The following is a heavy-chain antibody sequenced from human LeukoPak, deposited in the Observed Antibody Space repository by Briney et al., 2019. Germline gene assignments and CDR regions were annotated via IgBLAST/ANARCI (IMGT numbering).Heavy chain of an antibody. D-gene: IGHD4-17*01. V-gene: IGHV3-48*01. CDR3: ARDRGHDYGGNSYYFDY. CDR1: GFTFSSYS. Sequence: PGGSLRLSCAASGFTFSSYSMNWVRQAPGKGLEWVSYISSSSSTIYYADSVKGRFTISRDNAMNSLYLQMNSLRAEDTAVYYCARDRGHDYGGNSYYFDYWGQGTLVTVSS. CDR2: ISSSSSTI. J-gene: IGHJ4*02.